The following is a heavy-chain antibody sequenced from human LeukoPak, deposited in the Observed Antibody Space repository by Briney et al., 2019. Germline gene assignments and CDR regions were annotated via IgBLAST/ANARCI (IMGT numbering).Heavy chain of an antibody. CDR1: GFTFSSYS. CDR3: ARAGSYPAETADY. V-gene: IGHV3-48*04. CDR2: ISSSSSTI. D-gene: IGHD1-26*01. Sequence: PGGSLRLSCAASGFTFSSYSMNWVRQAPGKGLEWVSYISSSSSTIYYADSVKGRFTISRDNAKNSLYLQMNSLRAEDTAVYYCARAGSYPAETADYWGQGTLVTVSS. J-gene: IGHJ4*02.